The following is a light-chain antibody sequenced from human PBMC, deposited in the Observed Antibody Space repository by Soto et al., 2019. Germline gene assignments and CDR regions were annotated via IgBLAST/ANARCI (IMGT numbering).Light chain of an antibody. CDR1: QSVSSSY. J-gene: IGKJ5*01. CDR2: DAS. V-gene: IGKV3D-20*01. CDR3: QQYGSSPT. Sequence: EIVLTQSPATLSLSPGERATLSCGASQSVSSSYLAWYQQKPGLAPRLLTYDASSRATGIPDRFSGSGFGTDFTLTISRLEPEDFAVYYCQQYGSSPTFGQGTRLEIK.